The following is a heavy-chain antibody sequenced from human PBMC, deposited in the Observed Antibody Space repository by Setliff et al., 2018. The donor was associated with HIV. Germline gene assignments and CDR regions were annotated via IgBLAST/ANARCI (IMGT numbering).Heavy chain of an antibody. Sequence: KPSETLSLTCTVSGGSIGSGSHYWSWIRQPAGKGLGWIGHIYTTGSTNYNPSLKSRVTISADTSNNQFSLRLTSMTAADTAVYYCAKTSVGATGLYAFDIWGQGTMVTVSS. CDR1: GGSIGSGSHY. V-gene: IGHV4-61*09. CDR3: AKTSVGATGLYAFDI. J-gene: IGHJ3*02. CDR2: IYTTGST. D-gene: IGHD1-26*01.